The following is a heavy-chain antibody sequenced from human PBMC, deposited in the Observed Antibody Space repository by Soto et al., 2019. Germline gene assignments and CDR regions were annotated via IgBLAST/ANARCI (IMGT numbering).Heavy chain of an antibody. J-gene: IGHJ4*02. CDR1: GFTFNTYG. CDR3: AKDIVRYTYGACDY. V-gene: IGHV3-30*18. D-gene: IGHD5-18*01. Sequence: HPGGSLRLSCAASGFTFNTYGMYWVRQAPGKGLERVAAVSYDGSNKYHADSVKGRFTISRDNSKNTLYLQMNSLRVEDTAVYYCAKDIVRYTYGACDYWGQGALVTVSS. CDR2: VSYDGSNK.